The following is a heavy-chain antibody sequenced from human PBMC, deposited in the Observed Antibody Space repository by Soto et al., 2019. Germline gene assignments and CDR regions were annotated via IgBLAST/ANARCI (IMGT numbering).Heavy chain of an antibody. CDR3: ARDFGYSQDYYYYYGMDV. CDR1: VYTFTSYG. V-gene: IGHV1-18*01. Sequence: XSVKVSCKASVYTFTSYGISWVRQAPGQGLEWMGWISAYNGNTNYAQKLQGRVTMTTDTSTSTAYMELRSLRSDDTAVYYCARDFGYSQDYYYYYGMDVWGQGTTVTVSS. D-gene: IGHD6-13*01. J-gene: IGHJ6*02. CDR2: ISAYNGNT.